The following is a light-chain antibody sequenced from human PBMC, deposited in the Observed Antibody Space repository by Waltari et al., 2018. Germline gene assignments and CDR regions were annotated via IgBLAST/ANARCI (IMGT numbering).Light chain of an antibody. Sequence: QSALPQPASVSGSPGQSITISCTGPSMDVGSYNLVSWYQQHPGKAPKLRIYEVSNRPSGVSNRFSGSKSGNTASLTISGLQAEDEADYYCCSYAGSSTFVVFGGGTKLTVL. V-gene: IGLV2-23*02. CDR3: CSYAGSSTFVV. CDR2: EVS. CDR1: SMDVGSYNL. J-gene: IGLJ2*01.